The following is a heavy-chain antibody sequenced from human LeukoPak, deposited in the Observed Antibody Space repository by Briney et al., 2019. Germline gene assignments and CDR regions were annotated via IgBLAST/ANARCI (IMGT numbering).Heavy chain of an antibody. CDR3: ARDSGAFTGTTYWFDP. V-gene: IGHV4-59*12. J-gene: IGHJ5*02. Sequence: SETLSLTCTVSGGSISSYYWSWIRQPPGKGLEWIGYIYYSGSTYYNPSLKSRVTISVDTSKNQFSLKLSSVTAADTAVYYCARDSGAFTGTTYWFDPWGQGTLVTVSS. D-gene: IGHD1-7*01. CDR2: IYYSGST. CDR1: GGSISSYY.